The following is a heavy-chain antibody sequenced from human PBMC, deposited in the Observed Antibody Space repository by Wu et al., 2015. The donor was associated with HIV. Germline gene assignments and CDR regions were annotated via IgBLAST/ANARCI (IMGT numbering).Heavy chain of an antibody. CDR3: ARGAIAVAGDGLGYYYYYGMDV. CDR2: INPSGGST. J-gene: IGHJ6*02. Sequence: QVQLVQSGREVKKPGSSVKVSCKXSGGTFSSYAINWVRQAPGQGLEWMGIINPSGGSTSYAQKFQGRVTMTRDTSTSTVYMELSSLRSEDTAVYYCARGAIAVAGDGLGYYYYYGMDVWGQGTTVTVSS. V-gene: IGHV1-46*01. D-gene: IGHD6-19*01. CDR1: GGTFSSYA.